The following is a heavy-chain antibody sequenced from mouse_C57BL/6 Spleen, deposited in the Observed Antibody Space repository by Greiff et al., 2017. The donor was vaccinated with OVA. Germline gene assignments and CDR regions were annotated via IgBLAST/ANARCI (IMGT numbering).Heavy chain of an antibody. CDR1: GYAFSSYW. Sequence: QVQLQQSGAELVKPGASVKISCKASGYAFSSYWMNWVKQRPGKGLEWIGQIYPGDGDTNYNGKFKGKATLTADKSSSTAYMQLSSLTSEDSAVYFCARSAIYEGYAMDYWGQGTSVTVSS. V-gene: IGHV1-80*01. CDR3: ARSAIYEGYAMDY. D-gene: IGHD2-3*01. J-gene: IGHJ4*01. CDR2: IYPGDGDT.